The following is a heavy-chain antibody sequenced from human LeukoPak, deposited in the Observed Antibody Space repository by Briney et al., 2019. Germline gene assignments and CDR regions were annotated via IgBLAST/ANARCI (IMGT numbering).Heavy chain of an antibody. J-gene: IGHJ4*02. D-gene: IGHD3-9*01. CDR2: VSDSGRNT. CDR3: AKNPDYDVLTGTSFDC. V-gene: IGHV3-23*01. CDR1: GFTFSGYA. Sequence: GGSLRLSCAASGFTFSGYAMSWVRQAPGKGLEWVPSVSDSGRNTYYAASVKGRFTISRDNSNNTLHLQMNSLRAEDTAVYYCAKNPDYDVLTGTSFDCWGQGALVTVSS.